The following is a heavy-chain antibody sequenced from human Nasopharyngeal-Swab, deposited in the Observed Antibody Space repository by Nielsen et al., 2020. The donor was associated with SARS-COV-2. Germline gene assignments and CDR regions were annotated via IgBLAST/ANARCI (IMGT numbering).Heavy chain of an antibody. CDR1: GFTFSSYG. CDR3: ARVVPDSSSPFIDY. D-gene: IGHD6-13*01. J-gene: IGHJ4*02. V-gene: IGHV3-33*01. Sequence: GGSLRLSCAASGFTFSSYGMHWVRQAPGKGLEWVAVIWYDGSNKYYADSVKGRFTISRDNSKNTLYLQMNSLRAEDTAVYYCARVVPDSSSPFIDYWGQGTLVTVSS. CDR2: IWYDGSNK.